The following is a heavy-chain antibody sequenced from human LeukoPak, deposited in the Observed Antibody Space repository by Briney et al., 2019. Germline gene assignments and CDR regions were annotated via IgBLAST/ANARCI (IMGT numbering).Heavy chain of an antibody. CDR3: AAKRGYSSGSYRQ. D-gene: IGHD1-26*01. J-gene: IGHJ4*02. Sequence: ASVKVSCKASGGTFSSYANSWVRQAPGQGLEWMGGIIPIFGTANYAQKFQGRVTITADESTSTAYMELSSLRSEDTAVYYCAAKRGYSSGSYRQWGQGTLVTVSS. CDR2: IIPIFGTA. V-gene: IGHV1-69*13. CDR1: GGTFSSYA.